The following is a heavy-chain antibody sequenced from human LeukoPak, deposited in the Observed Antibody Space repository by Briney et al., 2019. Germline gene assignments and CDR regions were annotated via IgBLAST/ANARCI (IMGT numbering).Heavy chain of an antibody. CDR1: GFTLSNCG. Sequence: PGGSLRLSCAASGFTLSNCGMRWVRQAPGKGLEWVAVIWYDGSYKYYADSVKGRLTISRDNSKNTLYLQMNSLRAEDTAVYYCAKDFYVGPVLARYFDYWGQGTLVTVSS. CDR3: AKDFYVGPVLARYFDY. V-gene: IGHV3-33*06. D-gene: IGHD2-8*02. J-gene: IGHJ4*02. CDR2: IWYDGSYK.